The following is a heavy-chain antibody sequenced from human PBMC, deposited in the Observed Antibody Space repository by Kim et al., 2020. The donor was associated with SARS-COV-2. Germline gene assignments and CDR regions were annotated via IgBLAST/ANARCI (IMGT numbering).Heavy chain of an antibody. CDR1: GFTFSSYW. CDR3: ARDGYIVGAHYYFDY. V-gene: IGHV3-74*01. Sequence: GGSLRLSCAASGFTFSSYWMHWVRQAPGKGLVWVSRINSDGSSTSYADSVKGRLTISRDNAKNTLYLQMNSLRAEDTAVYYCARDGYIVGAHYYFDYWGQGTLVTVSS. J-gene: IGHJ4*02. CDR2: INSDGSST. D-gene: IGHD1-26*01.